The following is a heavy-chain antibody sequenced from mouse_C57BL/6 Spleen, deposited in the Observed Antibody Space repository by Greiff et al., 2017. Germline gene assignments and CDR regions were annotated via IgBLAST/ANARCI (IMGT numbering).Heavy chain of an antibody. CDR2: IHPNSGST. CDR1: GYTFTSYL. J-gene: IGHJ4*01. D-gene: IGHD2-5*01. CDR3: ARSGSNYPYYAMDY. Sequence: VQLQQPGAELVKPGASVKLSCKASGYTFTSYLMHWVKQRPGQGLEWIGMIHPNSGSTNYNEKFKSKATLTVDKSSSTAYMQLSSLTSEDSAVYYCARSGSNYPYYAMDYWGQGTSVTVSS. V-gene: IGHV1-64*01.